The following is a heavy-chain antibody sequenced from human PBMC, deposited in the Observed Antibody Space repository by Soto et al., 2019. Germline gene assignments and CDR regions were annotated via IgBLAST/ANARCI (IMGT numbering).Heavy chain of an antibody. J-gene: IGHJ6*02. Sequence: GASLKVSCKVSGYTLTELSIHWVRQAPGEGLEWMGGFDLENGETIYAQRFQGRVTMTEESSADTPYMELSSLRSEDTAVYYCARGVAAAGTDYHYGMDVWGQGTTVTVSS. CDR2: FDLENGET. CDR3: ARGVAAAGTDYHYGMDV. CDR1: GYTLTELS. D-gene: IGHD6-13*01. V-gene: IGHV1-24*01.